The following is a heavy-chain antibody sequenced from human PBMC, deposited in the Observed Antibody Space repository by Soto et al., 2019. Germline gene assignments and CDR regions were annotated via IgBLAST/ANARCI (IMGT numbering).Heavy chain of an antibody. V-gene: IGHV3-13*01. J-gene: IGHJ6*03. CDR3: ARSGGEGYYMDI. CDR1: GFTFSSYD. D-gene: IGHD2-15*01. Sequence: GGSLRLSCAASGFTFSSYDMHWVRQATGKGLEWVSAIGTAGDTYYPGSVKGRFTISRENAKNSLYLQMNSLRAGDTAVYYCARSGGEGYYMDIWGKGTTVTVSS. CDR2: IGTAGDT.